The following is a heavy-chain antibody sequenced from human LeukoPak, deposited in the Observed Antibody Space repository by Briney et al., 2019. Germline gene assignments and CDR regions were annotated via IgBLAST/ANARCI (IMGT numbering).Heavy chain of an antibody. Sequence: ASVKVSCKASGYIFTSYYMHWVRQAPGQGLEGMGIINPSGGSKSYAQKFQGRVTMTRDTSTSKVYMELSSLRSEDTAVYYCARGGYCSSTSCYPIDYWGQGTLVTVSS. D-gene: IGHD2-2*01. V-gene: IGHV1-46*01. CDR1: GYIFTSYY. CDR3: ARGGYCSSTSCYPIDY. J-gene: IGHJ4*02. CDR2: INPSGGSK.